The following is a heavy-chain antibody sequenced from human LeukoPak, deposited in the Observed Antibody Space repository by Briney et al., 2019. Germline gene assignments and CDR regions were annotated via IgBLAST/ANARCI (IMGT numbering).Heavy chain of an antibody. V-gene: IGHV3-48*01. CDR3: AKEYSGSYTNWFDP. CDR1: GFTFSTCG. CDR2: ISSNSSAM. Sequence: GGSLRLSCAASGFTFSTCGMNWVRQAPGKGLEWVSYISSNSSAMYYADSVKGRFTISRDNSKNTLYLQMNSLRAEDTAVYYCAKEYSGSYTNWFDPWGQGTLVTDSS. J-gene: IGHJ5*02. D-gene: IGHD1-26*01.